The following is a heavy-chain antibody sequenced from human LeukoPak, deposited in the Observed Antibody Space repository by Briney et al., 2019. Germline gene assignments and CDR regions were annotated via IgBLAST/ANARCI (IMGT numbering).Heavy chain of an antibody. D-gene: IGHD3-10*01. CDR1: GGSISSYY. CDR2: IYTSGST. J-gene: IGHJ4*02. CDR3: ARAPSAGSYSFYYFDY. V-gene: IGHV4-4*07. Sequence: SETLSLTCTVSGGSISSYYWRWIRQPAGKGLEWIGRIYTSGSTNYNPSLKSRVTMSVDTSKNQSSLKLSSVTAADTAVYYCARAPSAGSYSFYYFDYWGQGTLVTVSS.